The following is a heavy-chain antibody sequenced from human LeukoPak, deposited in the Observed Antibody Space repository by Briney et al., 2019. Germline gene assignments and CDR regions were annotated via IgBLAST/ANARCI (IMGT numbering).Heavy chain of an antibody. CDR2: IKSKNEGETT. D-gene: IGHD5-18*01. J-gene: IGHJ4*02. Sequence: KTGGSLRLSCAASGFTFSSYWMSWVRQAPGKGLEWVGYIKSKNEGETTDYAAPLKGRVVISKDGSKNTLYLQMDGLKTEDTAIYYCNTDAVPHGYKNGHDYWGQGTLVTVSS. CDR1: GFTFSSYW. CDR3: NTDAVPHGYKNGHDY. V-gene: IGHV3-15*01.